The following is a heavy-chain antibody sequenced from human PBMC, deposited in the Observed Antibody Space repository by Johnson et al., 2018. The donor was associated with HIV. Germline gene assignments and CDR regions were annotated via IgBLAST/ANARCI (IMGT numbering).Heavy chain of an antibody. CDR3: ARDICTGGVCYDAFDI. D-gene: IGHD2-8*02. CDR1: GFTFSDYY. Sequence: QVQLVESGGGLVKPGGSLRLSCAVSGFTFSDYYMSWIRQAPGKGLEWVSYISSSGSTKYYADSVKGRFTISRDNAKNSLYLQMNSLRAEDTAVYYCARDICTGGVCYDAFDIWGQGTMVTVSS. V-gene: IGHV3-11*04. CDR2: ISSSGSTK. J-gene: IGHJ3*02.